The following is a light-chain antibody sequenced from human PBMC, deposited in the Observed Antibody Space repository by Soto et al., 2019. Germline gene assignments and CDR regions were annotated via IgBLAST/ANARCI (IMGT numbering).Light chain of an antibody. CDR2: GAS. Sequence: EIVMTQSPATLSVSPGERATLSCRASQSVSSSYLAWYQQRPGQAPRLLIYGASSRATGIPDRFSGSGSGTDFTLTISRLEPEDFAVYYCQQYNNWLSITFGQGTRLEIK. CDR3: QQYNNWLSIT. CDR1: QSVSSSY. J-gene: IGKJ5*01. V-gene: IGKV3D-20*02.